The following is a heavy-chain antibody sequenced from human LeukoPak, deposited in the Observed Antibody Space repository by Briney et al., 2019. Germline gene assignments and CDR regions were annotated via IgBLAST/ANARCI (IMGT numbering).Heavy chain of an antibody. V-gene: IGHV4-39*01. CDR1: GGSIRSSNYY. D-gene: IGHD6-19*01. CDR2: IYYSGST. Sequence: GSLRLSCTVSGGSIRSSNYYWGWIRQPPGRGLEWIGIIYYSGSTYYNPSLKSRVTISVDTSKNQISLKLNSVTAADTAVYYCARSLAGPRARPSDYWGQGILVTVSS. CDR3: ARSLAGPRARPSDY. J-gene: IGHJ4*02.